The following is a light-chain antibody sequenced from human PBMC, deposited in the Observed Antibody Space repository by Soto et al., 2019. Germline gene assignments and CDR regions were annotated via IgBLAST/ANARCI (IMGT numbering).Light chain of an antibody. CDR1: QSVSSK. J-gene: IGKJ1*01. CDR2: SAS. CDR3: HQYNHWLTWT. Sequence: EIVMTQSPATLSLSPGQRATLSCRASQSVSSKLAWYQQRPGQAPRLLIYSASTRATGIPARFSRSGSGTEFTLTISSLQSEDFAVYYCHQYNHWLTWTFGQGTKVEIK. V-gene: IGKV3-15*01.